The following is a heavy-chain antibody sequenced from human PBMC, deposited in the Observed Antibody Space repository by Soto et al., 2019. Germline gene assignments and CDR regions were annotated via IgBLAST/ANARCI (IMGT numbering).Heavy chain of an antibody. V-gene: IGHV3-33*01. CDR1: GFTFSSYG. D-gene: IGHD6-13*01. J-gene: IGHJ4*02. Sequence: GGSLRLSCAASGFTFSSYGMHWVRQAPGKGLEWVAVIWYDGSNKYYADSVKGRFTISRDNSKNTLYLQMNSLRAEDTAVYHCARDRVAGTLDYWGQGTLVTVSS. CDR3: ARDRVAGTLDY. CDR2: IWYDGSNK.